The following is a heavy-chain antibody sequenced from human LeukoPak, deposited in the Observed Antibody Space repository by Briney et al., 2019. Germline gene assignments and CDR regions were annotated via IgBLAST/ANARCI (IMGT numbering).Heavy chain of an antibody. Sequence: ASVKVSCKASGYIFTGYYIHWVRQAPGQGLEWMGFINPQSGYTSYLQKLQGRVTMTTDTSISTAYMELSSLGSDDTAFYYCSRDLTNPRDFNYWGQGTLVIVSS. D-gene: IGHD4/OR15-4a*01. CDR2: INPQSGYT. CDR3: SRDLTNPRDFNY. CDR1: GYIFTGYY. V-gene: IGHV1-2*02. J-gene: IGHJ4*02.